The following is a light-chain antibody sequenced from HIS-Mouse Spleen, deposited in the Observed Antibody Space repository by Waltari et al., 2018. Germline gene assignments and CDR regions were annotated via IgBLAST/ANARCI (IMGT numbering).Light chain of an antibody. CDR1: SSDVGSYNL. V-gene: IGLV2-23*01. J-gene: IGLJ3*02. CDR2: EGS. Sequence: QSALTQPASVSGSPGQSITISCTGTSSDVGSYNLVSWYQQPPGTAPKLMIYEGSKRPSGVSNRCAGSKSGNTASLTISGLQAEDEADYYCCSYAGSSTWVFGGGTKLTVL. CDR3: CSYAGSSTWV.